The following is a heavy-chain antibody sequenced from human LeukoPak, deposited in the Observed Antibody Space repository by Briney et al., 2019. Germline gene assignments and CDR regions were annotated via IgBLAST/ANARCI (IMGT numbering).Heavy chain of an antibody. J-gene: IGHJ4*02. D-gene: IGHD5-18*01. Sequence: SVKVSFTSSVGTFSIHAISWVRQAPGQGLEWMGGIIPILGTPKYAEKFQGRIAITADENTDTAYMELNSLRPEDTAMYFCARDGLQYSYGCAYWGQGTLVTVSS. CDR2: IIPILGTP. V-gene: IGHV1-69*01. CDR1: VGTFSIHA. CDR3: ARDGLQYSYGCAY.